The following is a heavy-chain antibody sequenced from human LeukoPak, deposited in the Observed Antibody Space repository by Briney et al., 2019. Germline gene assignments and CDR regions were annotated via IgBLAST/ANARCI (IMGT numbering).Heavy chain of an antibody. Sequence: SETLSLTCNVSGGSISSFYWSWIRQPPGKGLEWIGYIYYSGSTNYNPSLKSRVTISVDTSKNQFSLKLSSVTAADTAVYYCARDMGRAVAGSFDYWGQGTLVTVSS. D-gene: IGHD6-19*01. CDR1: GGSISSFY. V-gene: IGHV4-59*01. CDR3: ARDMGRAVAGSFDY. CDR2: IYYSGST. J-gene: IGHJ4*02.